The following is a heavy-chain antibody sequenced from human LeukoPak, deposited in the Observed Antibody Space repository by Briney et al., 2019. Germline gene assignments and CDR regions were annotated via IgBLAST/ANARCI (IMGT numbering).Heavy chain of an antibody. CDR2: ISYDGSSK. V-gene: IGHV3-30-3*01. CDR3: ARSIAAPGTWYFDY. Sequence: GGSLRLSCAASGFTFSSYAIHWVRQAPGEGLEWVAVISYDGSSKFYADSAKGRFTISRDNSKNTLYLQMNSLRAEDTAVYYCARSIAAPGTWYFDYWGQGTLVTVSS. CDR1: GFTFSSYA. J-gene: IGHJ4*02. D-gene: IGHD6-13*01.